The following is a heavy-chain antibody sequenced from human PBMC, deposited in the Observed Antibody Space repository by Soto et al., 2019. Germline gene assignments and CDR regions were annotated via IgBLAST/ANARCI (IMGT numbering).Heavy chain of an antibody. CDR2: IYYSGST. Sequence: QVQLQESGPGLVKPSQTLSLTCTVSGGSISSGGYYWSWIRQHPGKGLEWIGYIYYSGSTYYNPSLKSRVTXSXNTSKNQFSLKLSSVTAADTAVYYCASSSTSLGMDVWGQGTTVTVSS. J-gene: IGHJ6*02. CDR1: GGSISSGGYY. CDR3: ASSSTSLGMDV. V-gene: IGHV4-31*03. D-gene: IGHD2-2*01.